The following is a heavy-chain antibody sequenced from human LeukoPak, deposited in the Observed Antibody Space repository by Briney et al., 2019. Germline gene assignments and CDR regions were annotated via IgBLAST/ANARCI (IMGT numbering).Heavy chain of an antibody. CDR2: INHDGNVN. CDR3: ATTLHSGYYDLY. J-gene: IGHJ4*02. Sequence: PGGSLRLSCAASGFTFSSYWMNWARQAPGKGLEWVASINHDGNVNYYVDSVKGRFTISRDNSKNTLYLQMNSLRAEDTAVYYCATTLHSGYYDLYWGQGTLVTVSS. D-gene: IGHD3-22*01. CDR1: GFTFSSYW. V-gene: IGHV3-7*03.